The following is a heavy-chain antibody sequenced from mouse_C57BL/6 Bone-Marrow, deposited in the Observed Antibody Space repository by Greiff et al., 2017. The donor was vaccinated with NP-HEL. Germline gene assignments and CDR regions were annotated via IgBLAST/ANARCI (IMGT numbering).Heavy chain of an antibody. J-gene: IGHJ1*03. V-gene: IGHV5-4*03. CDR3: ARTTVVADWYFDV. CDR1: GFTFSSYA. D-gene: IGHD1-1*01. CDR2: ISDGGSYT. Sequence: EVMLVESGGGLVKPGGSLKLSCAASGFTFSSYAMSWVRQTPEKRLEWVATISDGGSYTYYPDNVKGRFTISRDNAKNNLYLQMGHLKSEDTAMYYCARTTVVADWYFDVWGTGTTVTVSS.